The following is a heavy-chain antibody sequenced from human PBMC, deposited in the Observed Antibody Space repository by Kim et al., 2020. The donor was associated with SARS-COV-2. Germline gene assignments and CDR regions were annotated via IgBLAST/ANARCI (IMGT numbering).Heavy chain of an antibody. J-gene: IGHJ4*02. CDR1: GGSISSYY. V-gene: IGHV4-59*13. D-gene: IGHD2-15*01. CDR3: ARGMVGYCSGGSCYNYFDY. CDR2: IYYSGST. Sequence: SETLSLTCTVSGGSISSYYWSWIRQPPGKGLEWIGYIYYSGSTNYNPSLKSRVTISVDTSKNQFSLKLSSVTAADTAVYYCARGMVGYCSGGSCYNYFDYWGQGTLVTVSS.